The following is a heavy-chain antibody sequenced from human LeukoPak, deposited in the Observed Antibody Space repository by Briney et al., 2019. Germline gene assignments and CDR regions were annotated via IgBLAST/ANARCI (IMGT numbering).Heavy chain of an antibody. CDR3: ANLYDSSGYYLVGAFDI. Sequence: VGSLRLSCAASGFTFSSYAMSWVRQAPGKGLEWVSAISGSGGSTYYADSVKGRFTISRDNSKNTLYLQMNSLRAEDTAVYYCANLYDSSGYYLVGAFDIWGQGTMVTVSS. D-gene: IGHD3-22*01. CDR1: GFTFSSYA. CDR2: ISGSGGST. J-gene: IGHJ3*02. V-gene: IGHV3-23*01.